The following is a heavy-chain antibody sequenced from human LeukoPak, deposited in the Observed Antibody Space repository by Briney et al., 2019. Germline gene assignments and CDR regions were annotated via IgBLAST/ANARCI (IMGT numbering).Heavy chain of an antibody. D-gene: IGHD3-22*01. CDR2: INHSGST. J-gene: IGHJ4*02. CDR3: ATSSGYKNH. CDR1: GGSFSGYY. Sequence: SETLSLTCAVYGGSFSGYYRSWIRQPPGKGLEWIGEINHSGSTNYNPSLKSRVTISVDTSKNQFSLKLSSVTAADTAVYYCATSSGYKNHWGQGTLVTVSS. V-gene: IGHV4-34*01.